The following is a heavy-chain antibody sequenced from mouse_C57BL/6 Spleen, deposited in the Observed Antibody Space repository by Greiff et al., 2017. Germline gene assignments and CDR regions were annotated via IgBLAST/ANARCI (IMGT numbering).Heavy chain of an antibody. V-gene: IGHV5-9-1*02. CDR3: TRDGNYGYAMDY. Sequence: EVQGVESGEGLVKPGGSLKLSCAASGFTFSSYAMSWVRPTPEKRLEWVAYISSGGDYIYYADTVKGRFTISRDNARNTLYLQMSSLKSEDTAMNYCTRDGNYGYAMDYWGQGASVTVAS. CDR2: ISSGGDYI. D-gene: IGHD2-1*01. J-gene: IGHJ4*01. CDR1: GFTFSSYA.